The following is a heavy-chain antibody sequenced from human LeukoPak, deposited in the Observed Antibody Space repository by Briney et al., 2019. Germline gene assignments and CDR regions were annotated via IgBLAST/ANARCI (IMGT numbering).Heavy chain of an antibody. CDR1: GGSISSGSYY. D-gene: IGHD2-2*01. V-gene: IGHV4-39*07. J-gene: IGHJ4*02. CDR2: IYHSGST. CDR3: ARNYCSSTSCYFGV. Sequence: PSQTLSLTCTASGGSISSGSYYWSWIRQPPGKGLEWIGSIYHSGSTYYNPSLKSRVTISVDTSKNQFSLKLSSVTAADTAVYYCARNYCSSTSCYFGVWGQGTLVTVSS.